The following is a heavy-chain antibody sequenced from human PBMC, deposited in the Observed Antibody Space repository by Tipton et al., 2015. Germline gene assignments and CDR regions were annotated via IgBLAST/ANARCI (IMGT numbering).Heavy chain of an antibody. CDR1: GGSISSGSYY. CDR3: ARDGADTSWYAGWFDP. V-gene: IGHV4-61*02. CDR2: VFSSGGT. D-gene: IGHD1-26*01. J-gene: IGHJ5*02. Sequence: TLSLTCRVSGGSISSGSYYWSWVRQSAGKGLEWIGRVFSSGGTHYNPSLKSRATISVDRAKNELSRGLTSVTAADTAVYYCARDGADTSWYAGWFDPWGQGTLVTVSS.